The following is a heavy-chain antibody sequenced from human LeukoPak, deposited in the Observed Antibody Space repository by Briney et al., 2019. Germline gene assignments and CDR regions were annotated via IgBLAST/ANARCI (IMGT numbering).Heavy chain of an antibody. J-gene: IGHJ4*02. CDR1: GGSISSGSYY. CDR3: ARSTTVAGYY. CDR2: IYTSGST. D-gene: IGHD6-19*01. Sequence: SETLSLTCTVSGGSISSGSYYWSWIRQPARKGLEWIGRIYTSGSTNYNPSLKSRVTISVDTSKNQFSLKLSSVTAADTAVYYCARSTTVAGYYWGQGTLVTVSS. V-gene: IGHV4-61*02.